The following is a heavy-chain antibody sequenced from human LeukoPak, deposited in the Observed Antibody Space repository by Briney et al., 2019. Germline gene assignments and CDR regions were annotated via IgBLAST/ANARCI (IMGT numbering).Heavy chain of an antibody. D-gene: IGHD5-12*01. CDR2: FDPEDGET. V-gene: IGHV1-24*01. CDR3: AVGVLYSGHEWAFDI. CDR1: GYTLTELS. Sequence: ASVKVSCKVSGYTLTELSMHWVRQAPGKGLEWMGGFDPEDGETIYAQKFQGRVTMTRITSTSTAYMELSSLRSEDTAVYYCAVGVLYSGHEWAFDIWGQGTMVTVSS. J-gene: IGHJ3*02.